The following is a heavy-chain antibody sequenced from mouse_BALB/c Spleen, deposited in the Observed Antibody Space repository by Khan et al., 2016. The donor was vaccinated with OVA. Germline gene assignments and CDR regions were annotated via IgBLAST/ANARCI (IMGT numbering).Heavy chain of an antibody. J-gene: IGHJ4*01. CDR3: ARTPIYYYGGMDY. CDR1: GYTFTNYG. CDR2: INTYTGEP. V-gene: IGHV9-3-1*01. D-gene: IGHD1-1*01. Sequence: QIQLVPSGPELKKPGETVKISCKASGYTFTNYGMNWVKQAPGKGLKWMGWINTYTGEPTYADDFKGRFAFSLETSASTAYLQINNLKNEDTATYFSARTPIYYYGGMDYWGQGTTVTVSS.